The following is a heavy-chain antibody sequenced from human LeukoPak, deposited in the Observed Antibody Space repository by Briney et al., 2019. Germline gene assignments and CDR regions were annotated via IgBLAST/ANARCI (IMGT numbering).Heavy chain of an antibody. CDR1: GFTFNNYA. Sequence: PGGSLRLSCAASGFTFNNYAMTWVCQAPGKGLEWVSHVSGSGGITYYADSVKGRFTISRDNSKNTVYLQMNSLRAEDTAVYYCAKTTAGNSSGRYPGWPVDYWGQGTLVTVSS. D-gene: IGHD6-19*01. CDR2: VSGSGGIT. CDR3: AKTTAGNSSGRYPGWPVDY. J-gene: IGHJ4*02. V-gene: IGHV3-23*01.